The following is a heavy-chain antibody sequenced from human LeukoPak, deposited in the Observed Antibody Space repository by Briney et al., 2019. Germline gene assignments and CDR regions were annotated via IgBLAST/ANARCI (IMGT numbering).Heavy chain of an antibody. CDR3: ARAVAGEGGYFDY. D-gene: IGHD6-19*01. CDR1: GGSISSYY. J-gene: IGHJ4*02. CDR2: IYYSGST. V-gene: IGHV4-59*08. Sequence: PSETLSLTCTVSGGSISSYYWSWIRQPPGKGLEWIGYIYYSGSTNYNPSLKSRVTISVDTSKNQFSLKLSSVTAADTAVYYCARAVAGEGGYFDYWGQGTLVTVSS.